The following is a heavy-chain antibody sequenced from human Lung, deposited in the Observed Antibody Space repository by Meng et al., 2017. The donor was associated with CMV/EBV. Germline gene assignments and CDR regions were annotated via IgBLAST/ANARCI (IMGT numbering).Heavy chain of an antibody. D-gene: IGHD3-10*01. CDR3: ACNSVDC. V-gene: IGHV3-7*01. CDR2: IKADGSEK. CDR1: GFTFSSHW. Sequence: GGSLRLSCAASGFTFSSHWMCWVRQAPGKWLEWVANIKADGSEKYYVDSVKGRFTVSRDNAKNSLYLQMNSLRAEDTAVYYCACNSVDCWGQGTLVTVSS. J-gene: IGHJ4*02.